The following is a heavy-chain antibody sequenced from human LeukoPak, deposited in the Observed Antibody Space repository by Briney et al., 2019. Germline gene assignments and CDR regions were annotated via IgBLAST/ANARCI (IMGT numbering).Heavy chain of an antibody. V-gene: IGHV3-23*01. D-gene: IGHD5-12*01. CDR2: INGSGSNT. J-gene: IGHJ6*03. Sequence: GGSLRLSCAASGFTFSNYAMSWVRQAPGKGLEWVSDINGSGSNTYYADSVKGRFTISRDNSKNTLYLQMNSLRAEDTAVYYCAKGPGVDRFYYYYMDVWGKGTTVTISS. CDR1: GFTFSNYA. CDR3: AKGPGVDRFYYYYMDV.